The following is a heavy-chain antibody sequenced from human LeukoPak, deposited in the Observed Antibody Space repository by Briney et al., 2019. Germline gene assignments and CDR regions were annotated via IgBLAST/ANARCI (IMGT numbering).Heavy chain of an antibody. J-gene: IGHJ4*02. Sequence: GGSLRLSCAASGFTFSDYYMSWIRQAPGKGLEWVSYISSSGSTIYYADSVKGRFTISRDNAKNSLYLQMNSLRAEDAAVYYCARDFGSGSPNLDYWGQGTLVTVSS. D-gene: IGHD3-10*01. V-gene: IGHV3-11*01. CDR2: ISSSGSTI. CDR1: GFTFSDYY. CDR3: ARDFGSGSPNLDY.